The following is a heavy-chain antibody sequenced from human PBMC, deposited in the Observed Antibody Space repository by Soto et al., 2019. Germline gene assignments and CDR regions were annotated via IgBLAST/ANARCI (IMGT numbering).Heavy chain of an antibody. Sequence: VQLVESGGALVKSGGSLRLSCAASVFSFSDYYMSWVRQAPGQGLECLAYISGNGNTIYYADAVQARFTISRDNTKKALYLQMDGLRAEDTGLYYCATYTSPYTSGSFDRWGQGTLVTVS. V-gene: IGHV3-11*01. D-gene: IGHD3-10*01. CDR2: ISGNGNTI. CDR1: VFSFSDYY. J-gene: IGHJ4*02. CDR3: ATYTSPYTSGSFDR.